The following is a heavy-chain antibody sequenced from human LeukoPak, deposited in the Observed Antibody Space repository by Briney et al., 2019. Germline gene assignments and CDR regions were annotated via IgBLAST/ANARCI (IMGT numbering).Heavy chain of an antibody. CDR3: ARDLGSSSWSPIY. V-gene: IGHV4-34*01. CDR2: INHSGST. Sequence: SETLSLTCAVYGGSFSGYYWSWIRQPPGKGLEWIGEINHSGSTNYNPSLKSRVTISVDTSKNQFSLKLSSVTAADTAVYYCARDLGSSSWSPIYWGQGTLVTVSS. J-gene: IGHJ4*02. D-gene: IGHD6-13*01. CDR1: GGSFSGYY.